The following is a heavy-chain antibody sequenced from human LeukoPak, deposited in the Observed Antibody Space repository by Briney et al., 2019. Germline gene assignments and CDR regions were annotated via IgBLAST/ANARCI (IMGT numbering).Heavy chain of an antibody. J-gene: IGHJ4*02. CDR3: ARGKRRFDS. Sequence: LSPTCTVSGGSISSHYWSWIRQPPGKGLEWVSYMSESGSSIYYTASVKGRFTISRDNVNHSLFLQMNSLRAEDTAVYYCARGKRRFDSWGQGTLVTVSS. V-gene: IGHV3-11*01. CDR1: GGSISSHY. CDR2: MSESGSSI.